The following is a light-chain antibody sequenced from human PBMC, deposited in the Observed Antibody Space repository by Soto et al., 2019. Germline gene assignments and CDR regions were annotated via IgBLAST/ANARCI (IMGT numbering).Light chain of an antibody. CDR1: SGHSSYP. Sequence: QLVPTQSPSASASLGASVKITCTLSSGHSSYPIAWHQQQPDKGPRYLMKLNSDGSHSKGDGIPDRFSGSSSGAERYLTISSLQSEDEADYYCQTWATGIRVFGGGTKLTVL. V-gene: IGLV4-69*01. CDR2: LNSDGSH. CDR3: QTWATGIRV. J-gene: IGLJ2*01.